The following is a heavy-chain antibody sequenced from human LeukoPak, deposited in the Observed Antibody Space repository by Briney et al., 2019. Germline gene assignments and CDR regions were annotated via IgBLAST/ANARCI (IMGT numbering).Heavy chain of an antibody. CDR1: GGSISSGGYY. V-gene: IGHV4-31*03. D-gene: IGHD2-2*01. CDR2: IYYSGST. Sequence: SQTLSLTCTVSGGSISSGGYYWIWIRQHPGKGLEWIGYIYYSGSTYYNPSLKSRVTISVDTSKNQFSLKLSSVTAADTAVYYCARDYVVVPAATYYYYYGMDVWGKGTTVTVSS. J-gene: IGHJ6*04. CDR3: ARDYVVVPAATYYYYYGMDV.